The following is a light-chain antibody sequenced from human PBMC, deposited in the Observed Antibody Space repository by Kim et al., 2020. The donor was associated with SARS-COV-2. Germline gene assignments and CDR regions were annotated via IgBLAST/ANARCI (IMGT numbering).Light chain of an antibody. CDR1: QSVSSY. CDR3: QQYDKWPPT. J-gene: IGKJ5*01. V-gene: IGKV3-11*01. Sequence: SPGERATLSCRASQSVSSYLAWYQQKPGQAPRLLISDASKRATGIPARFSGSGSATDFTLTISTLEAEDFAVYYCQQYDKWPPTFGPGTRLEIK. CDR2: DAS.